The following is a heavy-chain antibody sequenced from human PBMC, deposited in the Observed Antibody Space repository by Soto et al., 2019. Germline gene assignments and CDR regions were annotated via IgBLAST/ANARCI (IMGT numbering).Heavy chain of an antibody. J-gene: IGHJ5*02. V-gene: IGHV4-31*03. CDR1: GGSISSGGYY. D-gene: IGHD5-18*01. Sequence: KSSETLSLTCTVSGGSISSGGYYWSWIRQHPGKGLEWIGYIYYSGSTYYNPSLKSRVTISVDTSKNQFSLKLSSVTAADTAVYYCARGYSYGTNWFDPWGQGTLVTVSS. CDR3: ARGYSYGTNWFDP. CDR2: IYYSGST.